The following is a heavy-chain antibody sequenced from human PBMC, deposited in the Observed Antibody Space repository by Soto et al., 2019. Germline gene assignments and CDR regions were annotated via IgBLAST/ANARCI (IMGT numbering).Heavy chain of an antibody. CDR1: GFVFKDSS. CDR2: IRDRAFSYAT. Sequence: EVLLVESGGGLVQPGGSLKLSCAASGFVFKDSSIHWVRQAYGKGLEWVGRIRDRAFSYATAYAASVKGRFTISRDDSTNTAYLQMNSLKTEDTAIYYCTRLISAAQDYWGQGTLVTVSS. CDR3: TRLISAAQDY. J-gene: IGHJ4*02. V-gene: IGHV3-73*01. D-gene: IGHD3-10*01.